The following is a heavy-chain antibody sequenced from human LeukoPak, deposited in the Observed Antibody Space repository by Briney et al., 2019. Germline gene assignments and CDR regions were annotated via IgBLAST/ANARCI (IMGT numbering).Heavy chain of an antibody. V-gene: IGHV3-7*01. CDR1: GLTFSSYW. J-gene: IGHJ4*02. CDR2: IKQDGSDQ. CDR3: AVLAATDSNDY. D-gene: IGHD6-13*01. Sequence: PGGSLRLSCAASGLTFSSYWVTWVRQAPGKGLEWVANIKQDGSDQYYVDSVKGRFTISRENAKNSLYLQMNSLRAEDTAVYYRAVLAATDSNDYWGQGTLVTVSS.